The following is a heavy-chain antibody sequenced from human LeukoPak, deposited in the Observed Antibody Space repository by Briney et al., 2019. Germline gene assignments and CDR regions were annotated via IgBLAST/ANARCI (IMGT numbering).Heavy chain of an antibody. D-gene: IGHD3-3*01. CDR1: GGTFSSYA. CDR3: ARDNRDFWSGYCVYNWFDP. J-gene: IGHJ5*02. CDR2: IIPIFGTA. Sequence: PTASVKVSCKASGGTFSSYAISWVRQAPGQGLEWMGGIIPIFGTANYAQKFQGRVTITADESTITAYMELSSLRSEDTAVYYCARDNRDFWSGYCVYNWFDPWGQGTLVTVSS. V-gene: IGHV1-69*01.